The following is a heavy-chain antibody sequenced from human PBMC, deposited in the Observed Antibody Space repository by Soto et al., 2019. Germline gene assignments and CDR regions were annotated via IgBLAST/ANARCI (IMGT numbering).Heavy chain of an antibody. CDR1: GGTFSSYA. Sequence: QVQLGQSGAEVKKPGASVKVSCKASGGTFSSYAISWVRQAPGQGLEWMGGIIPIFGTATYAQKFQGRVTITADESTSKAYMELSSLRSEDTAVYYCARTHYYDSSGYLSGFDYWGQGTLVTVSS. CDR3: ARTHYYDSSGYLSGFDY. D-gene: IGHD3-22*01. V-gene: IGHV1-69*01. J-gene: IGHJ4*02. CDR2: IIPIFGTA.